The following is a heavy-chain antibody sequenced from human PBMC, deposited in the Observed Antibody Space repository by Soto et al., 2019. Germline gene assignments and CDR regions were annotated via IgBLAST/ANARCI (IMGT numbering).Heavy chain of an antibody. CDR2: MYHSGTT. J-gene: IGHJ4*02. CDR1: GGSIASDNW. Sequence: LSLTCTFSGGSIASDNWWTWVRQPPGRGLEWIGEMYHSGTTNYSLSLKSRVTILIDESKNQFSLKLTSVTAADTARYYCARASASSMLRGVIINWGQGTLVTVS. D-gene: IGHD3-10*01. CDR3: ARASASSMLRGVIIN. V-gene: IGHV4-4*02.